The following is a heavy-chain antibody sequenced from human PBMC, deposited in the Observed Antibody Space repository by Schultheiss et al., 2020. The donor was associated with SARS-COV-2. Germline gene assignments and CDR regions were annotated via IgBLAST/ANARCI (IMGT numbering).Heavy chain of an antibody. CDR3: AREDDFWSGYLDP. J-gene: IGHJ5*02. CDR1: GFTFSSSW. V-gene: IGHV3-74*01. CDR2: INSDGSST. D-gene: IGHD3-3*01. Sequence: GGSLRLSCAASGFTFSSSWMHWVRQAPGKGLVWVSRINSDGSSTSYADSVKGRFTISRDNSKNTLYLQMNSLRAEDTAVYYCAREDDFWSGYLDPWGQGTLVTVSS.